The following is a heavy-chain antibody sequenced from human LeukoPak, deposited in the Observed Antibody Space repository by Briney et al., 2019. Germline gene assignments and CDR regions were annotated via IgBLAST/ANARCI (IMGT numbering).Heavy chain of an antibody. D-gene: IGHD1-20*01. J-gene: IGHJ6*02. CDR3: ARGRPLYNWNDNYYYYYGMDV. Sequence: SVKVSCKASGGTFSSYAISWVRQAPGQGLEWMGGIIPIFGTANYAQKFQGRVTITADESTSTAYMELSSLRSEDTAVYYCARGRPLYNWNDNYYYYYGMDVWGQGATVTVSS. CDR1: GGTFSSYA. CDR2: IIPIFGTA. V-gene: IGHV1-69*01.